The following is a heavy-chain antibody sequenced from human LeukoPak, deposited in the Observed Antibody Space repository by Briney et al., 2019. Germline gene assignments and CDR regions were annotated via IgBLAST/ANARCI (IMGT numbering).Heavy chain of an antibody. J-gene: IGHJ4*02. Sequence: GGYLRLSCAASGFTFSSYWMHWVRQAPGKGLVWVSRINIDGSSTIYADSVKGRFTISRDNAKNTLYLQMNSLRAEDTAVYYCGRWLPSGSCTGVDYWGQGTLVTVSS. CDR1: GFTFSSYW. CDR2: INIDGSST. CDR3: GRWLPSGSCTGVDY. V-gene: IGHV3-74*01. D-gene: IGHD1-26*01.